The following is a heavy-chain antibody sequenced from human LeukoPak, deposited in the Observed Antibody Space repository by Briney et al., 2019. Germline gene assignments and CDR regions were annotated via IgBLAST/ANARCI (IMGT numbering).Heavy chain of an antibody. CDR3: ASLEISGYSSSWYDY. D-gene: IGHD6-13*01. J-gene: IGHJ4*02. V-gene: IGHV1-2*02. CDR2: INPNSGGT. CDR1: GYRFTGSY. Sequence: ASVKLSCTAAGYRFTGSYMHMVWHPPGQGLGWVGWINPNSGGTKYAQKFQGRVTMTRDTSISTAYMELSRLRSDDTAVYYCASLEISGYSSSWYDYWGQGTLVTVSS.